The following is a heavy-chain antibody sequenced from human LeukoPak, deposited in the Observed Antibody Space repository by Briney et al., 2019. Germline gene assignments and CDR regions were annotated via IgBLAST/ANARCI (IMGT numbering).Heavy chain of an antibody. V-gene: IGHV4-39*01. D-gene: IGHD1-7*01. Sequence: SETLSLTCTVSGGSISSSSYYWGWIRQPPGKGLEWIGSIYYSGGTYYNPSLKSRVTISVDTSKNQFSLKLSSVTAADTAVYYCARHEVTGTRPLPFDYWGQGTLVTVSS. CDR1: GGSISSSSYY. J-gene: IGHJ4*02. CDR3: ARHEVTGTRPLPFDY. CDR2: IYYSGGT.